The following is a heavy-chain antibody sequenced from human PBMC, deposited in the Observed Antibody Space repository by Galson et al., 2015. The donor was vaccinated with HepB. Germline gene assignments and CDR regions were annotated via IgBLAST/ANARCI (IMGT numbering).Heavy chain of an antibody. CDR1: GFTFSRYW. CDR2: IKQDGSEK. CDR3: ARGINKRSGATKIVVVPRAFDI. J-gene: IGHJ3*02. V-gene: IGHV3-7*01. D-gene: IGHD3-22*01. Sequence: SLRLACAASGFTFSRYWMSWVRQAPGKGLEWVANIKQDGSEKYYVDSVKGRFTISRDNAKNSLYLQMNSLKAEDMAVYYGARGINKRSGATKIVVVPRAFDIWGQGTMVTVPP.